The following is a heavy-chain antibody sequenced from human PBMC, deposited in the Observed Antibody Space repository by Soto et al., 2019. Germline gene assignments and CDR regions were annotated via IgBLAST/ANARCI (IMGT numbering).Heavy chain of an antibody. J-gene: IGHJ5*02. CDR3: ARVAVGGTRGHFDP. CDR1: GYIFNTYW. Sequence: PGESLKISCQGSGYIFNTYWIGWVRQMPGKGLEYMGIIYPGDSDTRYSPSFQGQVTISADKSITTAYLQWSSLKTSDTAMYYCARVAVGGTRGHFDPWGQGTLVTVSS. V-gene: IGHV5-51*01. CDR2: IYPGDSDT. D-gene: IGHD6-19*01.